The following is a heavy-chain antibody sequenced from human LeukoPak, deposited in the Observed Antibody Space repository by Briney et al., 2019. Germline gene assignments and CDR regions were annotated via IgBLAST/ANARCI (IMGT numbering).Heavy chain of an antibody. CDR1: GFTLTNHG. CDR3: ARDRSELLWVGESPYGMDV. J-gene: IGHJ6*02. V-gene: IGHV3-66*01. Sequence: GGSLRLSCAVSGFTLTNHGVSWARQAPGKGLEWVSIITGTGGKYYGDSVKGRFTISRDNSKNTLYLQMNSLRDEDTAVYYCARDRSELLWVGESPYGMDVWGQGTTVTVSS. CDR2: ITGTGGK. D-gene: IGHD3-10*01.